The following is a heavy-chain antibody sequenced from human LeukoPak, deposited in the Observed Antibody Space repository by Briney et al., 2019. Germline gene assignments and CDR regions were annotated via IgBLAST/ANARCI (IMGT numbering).Heavy chain of an antibody. V-gene: IGHV3-48*01. CDR3: ARVHAAYPFDY. Sequence: GGSLRLSCAASGFTFSSFSMNWFGKPPGKGLDWVSYISTSSSTIYYADSVKGRFTISRDNAKNSLYLQMNSLRAEDTAVYYCARVHAAYPFDYWGQGTLVTVSS. CDR2: ISTSSSTI. CDR1: GFTFSSFS. D-gene: IGHD2-15*01. J-gene: IGHJ4*02.